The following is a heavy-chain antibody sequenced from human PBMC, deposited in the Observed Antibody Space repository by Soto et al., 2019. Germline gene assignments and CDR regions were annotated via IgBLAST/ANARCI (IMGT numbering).Heavy chain of an antibody. CDR2: ITKNSDRT. J-gene: IGHJ4*02. V-gene: IGHV3-23*01. CDR3: AEGGFYDGFDY. CDR1: GFTFNNFP. D-gene: IGHD5-12*01. Sequence: EVQLLESGGGLVQPGGSLRLSCAASGFTFNNFPMSWVRQAPGKGLEWVSSITKNSDRTFYAASVKGRFTISRDNSRNAVFLQLNSLREEETALYYCAEGGFYDGFDYWGQGTLVTVSS.